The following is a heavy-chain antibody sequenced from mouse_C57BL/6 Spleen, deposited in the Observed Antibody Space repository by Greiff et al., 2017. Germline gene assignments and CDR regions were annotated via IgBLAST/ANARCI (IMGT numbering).Heavy chain of an antibody. V-gene: IGHV1-26*01. D-gene: IGHD1-1*01. CDR1: GYTFTDYY. CDR3: ARSFYYGMGY. Sequence: VPLQQSGPELVKPGASVKISCKASGYTFTDYYMNWVKQSHGKSLEWIGDINPNNGGTSYNQKFKGKATLTVDKSSSTAYMELRSLTSEDSAVYYCARSFYYGMGYWGQGTTLTVSS. CDR2: INPNNGGT. J-gene: IGHJ2*01.